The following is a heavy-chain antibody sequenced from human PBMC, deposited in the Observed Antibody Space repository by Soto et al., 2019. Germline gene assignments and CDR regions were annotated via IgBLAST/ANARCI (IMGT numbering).Heavy chain of an antibody. CDR3: ATSVGLGPTGEDGMDV. CDR1: GGTFSIYG. Sequence: SVNVSFKASGGTFSIYGFSWVRQAPGQGPEWIGGIIPILTTPNYAQKFHGRVTIVADESTTTFYMELSSLKSEATTVYYCATSVGLGPTGEDGMDVLGQ. D-gene: IGHD2-8*02. CDR2: IIPILTTP. J-gene: IGHJ6*02. V-gene: IGHV1-69*01.